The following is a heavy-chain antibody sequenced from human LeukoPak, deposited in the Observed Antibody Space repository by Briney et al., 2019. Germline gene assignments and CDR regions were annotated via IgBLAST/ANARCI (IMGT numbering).Heavy chain of an antibody. CDR3: ATYCSGGSCSGY. D-gene: IGHD2-15*01. V-gene: IGHV4-38-2*01. Sequence: SETLSLTCAVSGYSISSGCYWGLIRQPPGNGLGSVGSSEHSGSTYYNPSLKSRVTRSVDTSKNQFSLKLSSVTAADTSLYYCATYCSGGSCSGYWGQGTLVTVSS. J-gene: IGHJ4*02. CDR1: GYSISSGCY. CDR2: SEHSGST.